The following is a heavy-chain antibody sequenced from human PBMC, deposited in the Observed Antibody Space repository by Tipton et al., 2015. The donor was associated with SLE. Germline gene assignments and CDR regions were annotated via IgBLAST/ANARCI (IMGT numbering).Heavy chain of an antibody. D-gene: IGHD4-11*01. V-gene: IGHV4-39*07. Sequence: TLSLTCTVSGGSISSSSYYWGWIRQPPGKGLEWIGSIYTSGSTNYNPSLKSRVTMSVDTSKNQFSLKLSSVTAADTAVYYCARDLASNHPLYYYGMDVWGQGTTVTVSS. CDR2: IYTSGST. CDR3: ARDLASNHPLYYYGMDV. J-gene: IGHJ6*02. CDR1: GGSISSSSYY.